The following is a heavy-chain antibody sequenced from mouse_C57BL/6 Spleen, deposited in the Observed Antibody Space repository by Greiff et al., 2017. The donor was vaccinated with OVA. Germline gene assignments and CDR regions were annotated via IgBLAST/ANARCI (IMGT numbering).Heavy chain of an antibody. CDR1: GYTFTDYY. D-gene: IGHD2-2*01. J-gene: IGHJ4*01. V-gene: IGHV1-76*01. CDR2: IYPGSGNT. Sequence: VQLQQSGAELVRPGASVKLSCKASGYTFTDYYINWVKQRPGQGLEWIARIYPGSGNTYYNEKFKGKATLTAEKSSSTAYMQLSSLTSEDSAVYFCARWLQYYAMDYWGQGTSVTVSS. CDR3: ARWLQYYAMDY.